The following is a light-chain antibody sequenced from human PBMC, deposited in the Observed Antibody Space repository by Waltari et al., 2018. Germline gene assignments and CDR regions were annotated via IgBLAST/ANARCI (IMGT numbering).Light chain of an antibody. Sequence: ETVLTQSPATLSVSPGERATLPSRASQSISSSYFAWYQQKPGQAPRLLISGISTRATGIPARFSGSGSGTEFTLTISSLQSEDFAVYYCQQYDNWPLTFGGGTKVEIK. V-gene: IGKV3-15*01. CDR1: QSISSSY. CDR3: QQYDNWPLT. CDR2: GIS. J-gene: IGKJ4*01.